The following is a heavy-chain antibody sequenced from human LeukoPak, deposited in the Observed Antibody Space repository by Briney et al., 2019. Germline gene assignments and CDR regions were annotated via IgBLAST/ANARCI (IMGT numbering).Heavy chain of an antibody. D-gene: IGHD6-6*01. Sequence: GGSLRLSCAASGFTFSSYAMHWVRQAPGKGLEYVSAISSNGGSTYYANSVKGRFTISRDNSKNTLYLQMGSLRAEDMAVYYCARDLWSSSSSYYYYYMDVWGKGTTVTVSS. V-gene: IGHV3-64*01. CDR2: ISSNGGST. CDR1: GFTFSSYA. CDR3: ARDLWSSSSSYYYYYMDV. J-gene: IGHJ6*03.